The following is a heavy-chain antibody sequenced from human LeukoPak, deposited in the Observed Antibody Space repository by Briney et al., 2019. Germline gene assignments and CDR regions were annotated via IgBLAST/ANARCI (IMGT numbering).Heavy chain of an antibody. J-gene: IGHJ4*02. Sequence: GESLKISGKGSGYSFTSYWIGWVRQMPGKGLEWMGIIYPGDSDTRYSPSFQGQVTISADKSISTAYLQWSSLKASDTAMYYCARQYYDFWSGYYEPFDYWGQGTLVTVSS. CDR3: ARQYYDFWSGYYEPFDY. CDR1: GYSFTSYW. V-gene: IGHV5-51*01. CDR2: IYPGDSDT. D-gene: IGHD3-3*01.